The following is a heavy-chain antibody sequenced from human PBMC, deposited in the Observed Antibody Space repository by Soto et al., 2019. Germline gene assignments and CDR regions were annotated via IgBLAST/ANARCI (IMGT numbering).Heavy chain of an antibody. CDR1: GGTFSSYA. CDR2: IIPIFGTA. D-gene: IGHD6-19*01. CDR3: ATGGRIAVAGPYDAFDI. J-gene: IGHJ3*02. V-gene: IGHV1-69*13. Sequence: RASVKVSCKASGGTFSSYAISWVRQAPGQGLEWMGGIIPIFGTANYAQKFQGRVTITADESTSTAYMELSSLRSEDTAVYYCATGGRIAVAGPYDAFDIWGQGTMVTVSS.